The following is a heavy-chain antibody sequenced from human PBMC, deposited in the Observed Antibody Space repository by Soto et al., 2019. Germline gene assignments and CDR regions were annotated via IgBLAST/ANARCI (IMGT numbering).Heavy chain of an antibody. J-gene: IGHJ4*02. Sequence: GWSLRLSCAASGFSFSSYSMNWVRQAPGKGLEWVSSISSSSSYIYYADSVKGRFTISRDNAKNSLYLQMNSLRAEDTAVYYCAREPPLGDYFDYWGQGTLVTGSS. CDR3: AREPPLGDYFDY. CDR2: ISSSSSYI. D-gene: IGHD4-17*01. V-gene: IGHV3-21*01. CDR1: GFSFSSYS.